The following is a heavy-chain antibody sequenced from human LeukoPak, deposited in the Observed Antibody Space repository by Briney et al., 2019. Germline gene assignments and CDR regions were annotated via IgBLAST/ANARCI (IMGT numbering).Heavy chain of an antibody. V-gene: IGHV3-21*04. D-gene: IGHD2-15*01. J-gene: IGHJ3*02. CDR1: GFTFNSYR. CDR2: ITDSSSYI. CDR3: AKAVVVTATLDDAFDI. Sequence: PGGSLRLSCAASGFTFNSYRMNWVRQAPGKGLEWVSSITDSSSYIYYADSVKGRFTISRDNSKSTLYLQMNSLRAEDTALYYCAKAVVVTATLDDAFDIWGQGTMVTVSS.